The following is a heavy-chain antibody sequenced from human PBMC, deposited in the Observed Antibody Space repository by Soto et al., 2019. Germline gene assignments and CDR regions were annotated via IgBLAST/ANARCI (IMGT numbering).Heavy chain of an antibody. J-gene: IGHJ4*02. CDR2: INANSGAT. V-gene: IGHV1-2*02. CDR1: GYTFTSYG. Sequence: ASVKVSCKASGYTFTSYGISWVRQAPGQGLEWMGWINANSGATKYAQKFQGRVTVTRDTSISTAYMELSRLTSDDTAVYYCARQLAYCGGDCYTEPLDYWGQGTLVTVSS. CDR3: ARQLAYCGGDCYTEPLDY. D-gene: IGHD2-21*02.